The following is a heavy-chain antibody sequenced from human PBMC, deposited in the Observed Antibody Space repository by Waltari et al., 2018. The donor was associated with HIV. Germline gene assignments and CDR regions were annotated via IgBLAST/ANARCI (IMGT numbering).Heavy chain of an antibody. D-gene: IGHD3-10*01. CDR1: GYSIGHGYY. CDR3: ARLDYGSGTPDIYVMDV. V-gene: IGHV4-38-2*02. CDR2: IHQSGRS. Sequence: QVLLQESGPGLVKPSETLALTCRVSGYSIGHGYYWGWIRQPPGEGLEWIATIHQSGRSYYNPSLKTRGTISVDTSTNEFSLKVNSVTAADTAVYYCARLDYGSGTPDIYVMDVWGQGTSVTVSS. J-gene: IGHJ6*02.